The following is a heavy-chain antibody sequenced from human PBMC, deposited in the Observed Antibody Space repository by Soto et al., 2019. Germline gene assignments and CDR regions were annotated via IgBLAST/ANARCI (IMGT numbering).Heavy chain of an antibody. CDR3: ARGGPPIDY. V-gene: IGHV1-18*01. CDR2: ISAYNGNT. J-gene: IGHJ4*02. CDR1: GYTFTNFG. Sequence: QVQLVQSGAEVKKPGASVKVSCKASGYTFTNFGISWVRQAPGQGLEWMGWISAYNGNTNYAQNSQGRVTMTTDTPTSTAYMALRSLRSDDTAVYYLARGGPPIDYCRQGTLVTVSS. D-gene: IGHD3-16*01.